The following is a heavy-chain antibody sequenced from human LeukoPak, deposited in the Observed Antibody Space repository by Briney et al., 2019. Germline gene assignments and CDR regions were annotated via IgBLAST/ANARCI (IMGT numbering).Heavy chain of an antibody. CDR3: ARDPHYGGNSPYFFDY. J-gene: IGHJ4*02. Sequence: SVKVSCKASGGTFSSYDISWVRQAPGQGREWMGRIIPILGRANYAQKVEGKVTITTDESTSTAYMELSSLRSEDTAVYYCARDPHYGGNSPYFFDYWGQGTLVTVSS. D-gene: IGHD4-23*01. CDR2: IIPILGRA. V-gene: IGHV1-69*05. CDR1: GGTFSSYD.